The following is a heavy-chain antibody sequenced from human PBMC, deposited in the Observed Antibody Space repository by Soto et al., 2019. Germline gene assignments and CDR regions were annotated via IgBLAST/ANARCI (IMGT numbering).Heavy chain of an antibody. J-gene: IGHJ4*02. CDR2: ITSSGTTV. CDR1: GFTFSSYS. D-gene: IGHD6-13*01. V-gene: IGHV3-48*02. CDR3: ARGSSNWAYYFDF. Sequence: PGGSLRLSCAASGFTFSSYSLNWVRQAPGKGLEWVSYITSSGTTVYYADTVRGRFTISRDNAKNSLNLQMNSLRDDDTAVYYCARGSSNWAYYFDFWGQGTLVTVSS.